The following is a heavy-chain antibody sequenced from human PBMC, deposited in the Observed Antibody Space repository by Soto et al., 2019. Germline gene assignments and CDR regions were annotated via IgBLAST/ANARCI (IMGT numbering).Heavy chain of an antibody. CDR2: ISYDGSNK. V-gene: IGHV3-30*18. CDR3: AKEGYSSSWYQNYYGMDV. Sequence: QVPLVESGGGVVQPGRSLRLSCAASGFTFSSYGMHWVRQAPGKGLEWVAVISYDGSNKYYADSVKGRFTISRDNSKNTLYLQMNSLRAEDTAVYYCAKEGYSSSWYQNYYGMDVWGQGTTVTVSS. J-gene: IGHJ6*02. CDR1: GFTFSSYG. D-gene: IGHD6-13*01.